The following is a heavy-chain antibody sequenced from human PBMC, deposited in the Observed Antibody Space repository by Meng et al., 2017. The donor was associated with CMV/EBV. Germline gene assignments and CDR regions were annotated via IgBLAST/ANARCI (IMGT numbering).Heavy chain of an antibody. CDR2: VWYDGSNK. Sequence: LSLTCAASGFTFSSYAMHWVRQAPGKGLEWVAVVWYDGSNKYYADSVKGRFTISRDNSKNTLYLQMNSLRAEDTGVYYCAKNLVVPVATPYYYYGMDVWGRGTTVTVSS. J-gene: IGHJ6*02. CDR3: AKNLVVPVATPYYYYGMDV. D-gene: IGHD2-2*01. CDR1: GFTFSSYA. V-gene: IGHV3-33*06.